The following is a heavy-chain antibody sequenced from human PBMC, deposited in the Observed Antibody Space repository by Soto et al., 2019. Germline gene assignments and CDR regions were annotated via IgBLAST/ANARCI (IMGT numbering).Heavy chain of an antibody. J-gene: IGHJ6*02. D-gene: IGHD6-25*01. CDR2: LIPMFGTT. CDR1: GGTFCSYS. CDR3: ARAAVLTFTRFYDVDV. Sequence: QVQLVQSGAEVQTPGSSVKVSCEASGGTFCSYSINWVRQAPGQGLEWMGRLIPMFGTTDYAQRFQGRVTFAADESTNTASMEVTDLTSEDTAVYYCARAAVLTFTRFYDVDVWGQGTTVTVSS. V-gene: IGHV1-69*18.